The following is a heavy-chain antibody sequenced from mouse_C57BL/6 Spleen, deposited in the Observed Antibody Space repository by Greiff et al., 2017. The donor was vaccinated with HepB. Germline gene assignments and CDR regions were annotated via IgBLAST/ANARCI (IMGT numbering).Heavy chain of an antibody. CDR2: IDPETGGT. CDR3: TRSSAEAFDY. CDR1: GYTFTDYE. Sequence: QVHVKQSGAELVRPGASVTLSCKASGYTFTDYEMHWVKQTPVHGLEWIGAIDPETGGTAYNQKFKGKAILTADKSSSTAYMELRSLTSEDSAVYYCTRSSAEAFDYWGQGTTLTVSS. D-gene: IGHD3-2*02. V-gene: IGHV1-15*01. J-gene: IGHJ2*01.